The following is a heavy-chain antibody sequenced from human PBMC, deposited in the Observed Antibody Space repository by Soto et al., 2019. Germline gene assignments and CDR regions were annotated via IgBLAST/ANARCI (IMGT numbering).Heavy chain of an antibody. CDR1: GGSFSGYY. V-gene: IGHV4-34*01. CDR3: ARESHDILTGPPWVWYFDL. D-gene: IGHD3-9*01. Sequence: QVQLQQWGAGPLRPLETLSLTCGVSGGSFSGYYWAWIRQSPGKGLEWIGEINDRGSINYNTSLKSRVSISVDTSKKHYSLNLRSVTAADTAVYYCARESHDILTGPPWVWYFDLWGRGTLVTVSS. CDR2: INDRGSI. J-gene: IGHJ2*01.